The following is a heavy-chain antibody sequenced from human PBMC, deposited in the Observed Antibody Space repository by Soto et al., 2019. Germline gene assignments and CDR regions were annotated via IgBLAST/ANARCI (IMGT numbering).Heavy chain of an antibody. CDR3: ARDCTNGVCYPSYHYGMDV. CDR1: GDSVSSNSAA. D-gene: IGHD2-8*01. V-gene: IGHV6-1*01. Sequence: SQTLSLTCALSGDSVSSNSAAWNWIRQSPSRGLEWLGRTYYRSKWYNDYAVSVKSRITINPDTSKNQFSLQSNSVTPEDTAVYYCARDCTNGVCYPSYHYGMDVWGQGTTVTVSS. J-gene: IGHJ6*02. CDR2: TYYRSKWYN.